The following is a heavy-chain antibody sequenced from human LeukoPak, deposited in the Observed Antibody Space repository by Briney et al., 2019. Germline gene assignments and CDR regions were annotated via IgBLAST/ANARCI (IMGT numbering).Heavy chain of an antibody. CDR2: IWHSGHT. V-gene: IGHV4-30-2*01. Sequence: SQTLSLTCAVSGGPISSGDYSWSWIRQPPGSGLEWIGYIWHSGHTNYNPSLRSRVTISLARSNSQFSLRLSSVTAADTAVYYCARARESMATAGSYFDYWGQGTLVTVSS. D-gene: IGHD6-13*01. CDR1: GGPISSGDYS. CDR3: ARARESMATAGSYFDY. J-gene: IGHJ4*02.